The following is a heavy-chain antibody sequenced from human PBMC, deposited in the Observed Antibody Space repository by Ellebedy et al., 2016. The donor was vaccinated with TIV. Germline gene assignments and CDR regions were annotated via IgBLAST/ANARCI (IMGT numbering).Heavy chain of an antibody. J-gene: IGHJ4*02. D-gene: IGHD6-6*01. CDR2: FDPEDGET. CDR3: AADPEYSSSSWFDY. Sequence: ASVKVSCKVSGYTLTELSMHWVRQAPGKGLEWMGGFDPEDGETIYAQKFQGRVTMTEDTSTDTAYMELSSLRSEDTAVYYCAADPEYSSSSWFDYWGQGTLVTVSS. V-gene: IGHV1-24*01. CDR1: GYTLTELS.